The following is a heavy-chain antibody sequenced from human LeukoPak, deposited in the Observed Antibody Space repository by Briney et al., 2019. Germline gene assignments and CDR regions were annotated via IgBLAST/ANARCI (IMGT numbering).Heavy chain of an antibody. CDR3: ATNSSSWYIDQ. CDR2: ISGNGYST. V-gene: IGHV3-23*01. Sequence: GGSLRLSCAASGFTFSSCAMTWVRQAPGKGLQWVSDISGNGYSTYYADSLKGRFTISSDNSKNTLYLQMNSLRAEDTAVYYCATNSSSWYIDQWGQGTLVTVSS. D-gene: IGHD6-13*01. J-gene: IGHJ4*02. CDR1: GFTFSSCA.